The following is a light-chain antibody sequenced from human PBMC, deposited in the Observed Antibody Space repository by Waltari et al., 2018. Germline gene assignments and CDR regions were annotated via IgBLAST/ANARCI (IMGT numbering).Light chain of an antibody. CDR2: EDR. CDR1: SSDVGGYNY. J-gene: IGLJ1*01. V-gene: IGLV2-14*01. Sequence: QSALTQPASVSGSPGQSITISCTGTSSDVGGYNYVSWYQQHPGKAPKLMIYEDRNRPSGDANRFSGSKSGNTASLTISGLQAEDEADYYCSSYTSSSTLVFGTGTKVTVL. CDR3: SSYTSSSTLV.